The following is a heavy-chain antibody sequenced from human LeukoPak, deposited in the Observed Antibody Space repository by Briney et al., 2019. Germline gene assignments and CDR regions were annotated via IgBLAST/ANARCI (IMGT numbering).Heavy chain of an antibody. D-gene: IGHD3-3*01. CDR2: INHSGST. CDR1: GGPFSGYY. CDR3: ARPGGSFWSGGSYAFDI. Sequence: PSETLSLTCAVYGGPFSGYYWSFIRQPPGKGLEWIGEINHSGSTNYNPSLKSRVTILVDTSKNQFSLKLSSVTAADTAVYYCARPGGSFWSGGSYAFDIWGQGTMVTVSS. J-gene: IGHJ3*02. V-gene: IGHV4-34*01.